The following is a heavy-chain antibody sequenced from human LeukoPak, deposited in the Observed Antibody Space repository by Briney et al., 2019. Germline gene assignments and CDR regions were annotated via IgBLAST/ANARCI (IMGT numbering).Heavy chain of an antibody. CDR1: GFAFSGHW. Sequence: GGSLRLSCTASGFAFSGHWMHWARQLPGKGLVWVSRISPTGSTTSYADSVKGRFTVSRDNAKNTLYLQVNNLRAEDTAVYYCARGPNSNWSGLDFWGQGTLLTVSS. CDR3: ARGPNSNWSGLDF. CDR2: ISPTGSTT. J-gene: IGHJ4*02. D-gene: IGHD6-6*01. V-gene: IGHV3-74*01.